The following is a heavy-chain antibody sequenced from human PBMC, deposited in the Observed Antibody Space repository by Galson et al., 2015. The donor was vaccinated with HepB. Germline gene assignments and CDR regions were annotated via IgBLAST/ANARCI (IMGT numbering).Heavy chain of an antibody. CDR3: AKAREYYDSSGFDAFDI. D-gene: IGHD3-22*01. J-gene: IGHJ3*02. V-gene: IGHV3-30*18. Sequence: LRLSCAASGFTFSSYGMHWVRQAPGKGLEWVAVISYDGSNKYYADSVKGRFTISRDNSKNTLYLQMNSLRAEDTAVYYCAKAREYYDSSGFDAFDIWGQGTMVTVSS. CDR2: ISYDGSNK. CDR1: GFTFSSYG.